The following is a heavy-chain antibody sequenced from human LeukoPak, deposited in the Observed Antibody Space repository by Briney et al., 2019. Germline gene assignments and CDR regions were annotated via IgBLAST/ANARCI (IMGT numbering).Heavy chain of an antibody. D-gene: IGHD2-8*01. CDR1: GYTLTESS. CDR2: FDPEDGET. J-gene: IGHJ5*02. Sequence: ASVKVSCKVSGYTLTESSMHCVRQAPGKGLEWIGGFDPEDGETIYAQKFQGRVTMTEDTSTDTAYMELSSLRSEDTAVYYCATGLQMGSSNFCFNPWGQGTLVTVSS. V-gene: IGHV1-24*01. CDR3: ATGLQMGSSNFCFNP.